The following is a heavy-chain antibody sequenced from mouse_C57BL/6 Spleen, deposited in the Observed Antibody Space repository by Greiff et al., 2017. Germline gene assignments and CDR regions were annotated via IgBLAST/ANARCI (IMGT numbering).Heavy chain of an antibody. CDR2: ISDGGSYT. Sequence: EVMLVESGGGLVKPGGSLKLSCAASGFTFSSYAMSWVRQTPEKRLEWVATISDGGSYTYYPDNVKGRFTISRDNAKNNLYLQMSHLKSEDTAMYYCARSRDSSGYNYYAMDYWGQGTSVTVSS. J-gene: IGHJ4*01. D-gene: IGHD3-2*02. V-gene: IGHV5-4*03. CDR1: GFTFSSYA. CDR3: ARSRDSSGYNYYAMDY.